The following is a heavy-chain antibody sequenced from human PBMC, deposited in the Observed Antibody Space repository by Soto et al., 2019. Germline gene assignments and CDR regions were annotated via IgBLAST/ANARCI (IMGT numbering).Heavy chain of an antibody. CDR2: ISSGGATL. CDR3: ASRENHYERSGQSNI. D-gene: IGHD3-22*01. CDR1: GFSFSNFE. Sequence: EVQLVESGGGLVRPGGSLRLACSASGFSFSNFEMNWVRQAPGKGLECIAYISSGGATLHYADSVRGRFTISRDNAKNSLYLQMNSLRADDTALYYCASRENHYERSGQSNIWGQGTMVTVSS. V-gene: IGHV3-48*03. J-gene: IGHJ3*02.